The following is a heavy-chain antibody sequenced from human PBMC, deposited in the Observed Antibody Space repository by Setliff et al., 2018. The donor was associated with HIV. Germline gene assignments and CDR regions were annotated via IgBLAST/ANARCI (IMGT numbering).Heavy chain of an antibody. CDR1: GGSISSSSYY. V-gene: IGHV4-39*07. Sequence: SETLSLTCTVSGGSISSSSYYWGWIRQPPGKGLEWIGSIYYSGSTYYNPSLKSRVTISVDTSKNQFSLKLSSVTAADTAVYYCARADPVYGSGSCLDYWGQGTLVTV. CDR2: IYYSGST. J-gene: IGHJ4*02. CDR3: ARADPVYGSGSCLDY. D-gene: IGHD3-10*01.